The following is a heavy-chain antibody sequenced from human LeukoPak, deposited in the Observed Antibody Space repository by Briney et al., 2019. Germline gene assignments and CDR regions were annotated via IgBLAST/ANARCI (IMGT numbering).Heavy chain of an antibody. CDR3: ARVRGGMDV. D-gene: IGHD3-10*01. V-gene: IGHV3-23*01. CDR1: GFTFSSYA. CDR2: ISGSGGST. Sequence: PGGSLRLSCAASGFTFSSYAMSWVRQAPGKGLEWVSAISGSGGSTYYADSVKGRFTISRDNAKNSLYLQMNSLRAEDTAVYYCARVRGGMDVWGQGTTVAVSS. J-gene: IGHJ6*02.